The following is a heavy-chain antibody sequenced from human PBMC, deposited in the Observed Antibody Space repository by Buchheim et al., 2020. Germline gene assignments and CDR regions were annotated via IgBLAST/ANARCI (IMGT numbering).Heavy chain of an antibody. CDR1: GFTFSNNW. CDR2: MNGDGSLI. D-gene: IGHD6-13*01. CDR3: ARVHSSSWYRWDWFDP. Sequence: EVQLVESGGGLVQPGESLRLSCAASGFTFSNNWMFWVRQVPGKGLVWVAGMNGDGSLITYGDSVRGRFTISRDNAKNMVYLQMNSLRTEDTAVYYCARVHSSSWYRWDWFDPWGQGTL. V-gene: IGHV3-74*01. J-gene: IGHJ5*02.